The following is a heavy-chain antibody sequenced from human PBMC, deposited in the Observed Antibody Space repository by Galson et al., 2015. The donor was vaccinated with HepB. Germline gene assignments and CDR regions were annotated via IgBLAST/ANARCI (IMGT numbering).Heavy chain of an antibody. CDR1: GYTFTGYY. CDR3: ARGDIVVVPATGRNWFDP. CDR2: INPNSGGT. D-gene: IGHD2-2*01. J-gene: IGHJ5*02. Sequence: SVKVSCKASGYTFTGYYMHWVRQAPGQGLEWMGWINPNSGGTNYAQKSQGRVTMTRDTSISTAYMELSRLRSDDTAVYYRARGDIVVVPATGRNWFDPWGQGTLVTVSS. V-gene: IGHV1-2*02.